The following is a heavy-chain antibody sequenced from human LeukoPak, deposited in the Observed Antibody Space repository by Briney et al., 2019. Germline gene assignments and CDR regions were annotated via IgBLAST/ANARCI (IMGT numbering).Heavy chain of an antibody. V-gene: IGHV1-2*02. J-gene: IGHJ4*02. CDR1: GYTFTGYY. D-gene: IGHD6-19*01. CDR3: ARDLTHSRGWYSPFDY. CDR2: INPNSGGT. Sequence: ASVKVSCKASGYTFTGYYMHWVRQAPGQGVEWMGWINPNSGGTNYAQKFQGRVTMTRDTSISTAYMELSRLRSDDTAVYYCARDLTHSRGWYSPFDYWGQGTLVTVSS.